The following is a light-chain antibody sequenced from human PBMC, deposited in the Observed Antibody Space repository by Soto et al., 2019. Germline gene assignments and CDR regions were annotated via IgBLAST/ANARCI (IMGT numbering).Light chain of an antibody. CDR3: QQYNNWPPGLT. CDR1: QDVRNY. V-gene: IGKV1-33*01. CDR2: DAS. J-gene: IGKJ1*01. Sequence: QMAHSPCSLSASVGDRFTITCQASQDVRNYLAWYQQKPGQAPKLLIYDASNWETGIPSRFSGSGSGTEFTLTISSLQSEDIAPYYCQQYNNWPPGLTFGQGTKVDIK.